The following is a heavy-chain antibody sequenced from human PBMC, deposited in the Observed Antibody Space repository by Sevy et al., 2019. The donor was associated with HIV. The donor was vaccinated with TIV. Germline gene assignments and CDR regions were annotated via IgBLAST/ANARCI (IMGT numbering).Heavy chain of an antibody. Sequence: KQSQTLSLTCAVHDGSFSGYYWNWIRQLPGKGLEWIGEINESGITYYNPSLKSRVTISLDTSKKQFSLKLDSVTAADTAVYFCARSPPVVVVAGAPSGFDPWGQGTLVTVSS. CDR2: INESGIT. CDR1: DGSFSGYY. J-gene: IGHJ5*02. V-gene: IGHV4-34*01. CDR3: ARSPPVVVVAGAPSGFDP. D-gene: IGHD2-2*01.